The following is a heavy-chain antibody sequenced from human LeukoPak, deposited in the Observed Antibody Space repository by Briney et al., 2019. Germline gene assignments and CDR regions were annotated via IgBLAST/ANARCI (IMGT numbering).Heavy chain of an antibody. Sequence: ASVKVSCKASGYTFTSYDINWVRQATGQGLEWMGWMNPDSGNTGYAQKFQGRVTMTRNTSISTAYMELSSLRSEDTAVYYCARALQYYYDSSGYSSGFDPWGQGTLVTVSS. D-gene: IGHD3-22*01. J-gene: IGHJ5*02. V-gene: IGHV1-8*01. CDR1: GYTFTSYD. CDR2: MNPDSGNT. CDR3: ARALQYYYDSSGYSSGFDP.